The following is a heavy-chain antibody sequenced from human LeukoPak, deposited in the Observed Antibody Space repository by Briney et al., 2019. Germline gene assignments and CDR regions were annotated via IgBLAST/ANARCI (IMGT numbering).Heavy chain of an antibody. Sequence: PSETLSLTCAVYGGSFSGYYWSWIRQPPGKGLEWIGEINHSGSTNYNPSLKSRVTISVDTSKNQFSLKLNSVTAADTAVYYCARSESLFFDYWGQGTLVTVSS. J-gene: IGHJ4*02. CDR3: ARSESLFFDY. CDR1: GGSFSGYY. CDR2: INHSGST. V-gene: IGHV4-34*01.